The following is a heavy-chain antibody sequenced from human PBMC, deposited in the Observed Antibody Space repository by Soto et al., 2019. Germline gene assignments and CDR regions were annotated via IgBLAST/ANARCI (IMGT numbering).Heavy chain of an antibody. V-gene: IGHV1-69*02. CDR1: GGTFSSYT. CDR2: IIPILGIA. Sequence: SVKVSCKASGGTFSSYTISWVRQAPGQGLEWMGRIIPILGIANYAQKFQGRVTITADKSTSTAYMELSSLRSEDTAVYYCASRGVVPASYYYSYMDVRGKGTTVTVSS. J-gene: IGHJ6*03. D-gene: IGHD2-2*01. CDR3: ASRGVVPASYYYSYMDV.